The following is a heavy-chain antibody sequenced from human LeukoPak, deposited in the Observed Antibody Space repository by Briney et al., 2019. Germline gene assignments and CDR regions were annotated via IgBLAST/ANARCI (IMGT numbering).Heavy chain of an antibody. CDR2: IIPIFGTA. D-gene: IGHD5-18*01. Sequence: ASVKVSCKASGGTFSSYAISWVRQGPGQGLEWMGGIIPIFGTANYAQKFQGRVTITADESTSTAYMELSSLRSEDTAVYYCARGGYSYTGSWFDPWGQGTLVTVSS. CDR3: ARGGYSYTGSWFDP. CDR1: GGTFSSYA. V-gene: IGHV1-69*01. J-gene: IGHJ5*02.